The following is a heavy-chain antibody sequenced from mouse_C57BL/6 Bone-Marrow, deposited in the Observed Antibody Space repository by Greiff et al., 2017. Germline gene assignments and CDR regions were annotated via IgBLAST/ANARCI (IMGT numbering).Heavy chain of an antibody. D-gene: IGHD2-3*01. J-gene: IGHJ2*01. V-gene: IGHV1-42*01. CDR2: IKPRTGGT. CDR1: GYSFTGYY. Sequence: EVQLQQSGPELVKPGASVKISCKASGYSFTGYYMNWVKQSPEKSLEWLGEIKPRTGGTTYNQKFKAKATLTVDKSYSTAYMQLKSRTSEDYAVYYCARGSYEGYWGQGTTLTVSS. CDR3: ARGSYEGY.